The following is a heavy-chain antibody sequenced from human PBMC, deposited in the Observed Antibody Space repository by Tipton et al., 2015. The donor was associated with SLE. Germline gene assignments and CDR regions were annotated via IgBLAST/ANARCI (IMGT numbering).Heavy chain of an antibody. CDR2: VIPLVGTT. D-gene: IGHD3/OR15-3a*01. Sequence: QVQLVQSGAEVKKAGSSVTVSCKASGGTFSSDAIHWVRQAPGQGLEWMGRVIPLVGTTNYAQKFQGRVTITADESTDTAYMELRSLRSEDTAMYYCTRSRRPTIDWTGVYYYGLDVWGHGTTVTVSS. CDR1: GGTFSSDA. CDR3: TRSRRPTIDWTGVYYYGLDV. J-gene: IGHJ6*02. V-gene: IGHV1-69*18.